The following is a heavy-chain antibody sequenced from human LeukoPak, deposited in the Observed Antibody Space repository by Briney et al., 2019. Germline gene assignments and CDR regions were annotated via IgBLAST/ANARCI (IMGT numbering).Heavy chain of an antibody. D-gene: IGHD3-10*01. Sequence: ASVKVSCKASGYTFTIYGIRGVRQAPGQGLAWMGWISAYNGNTNYAQKLQGRVTMTTDTSTSTAYMELRSPRSDDTAVYYCAAGDMVRGVIITPMDYWGQGTLVTVSP. V-gene: IGHV1-18*01. J-gene: IGHJ4*02. CDR2: ISAYNGNT. CDR1: GYTFTIYG. CDR3: AAGDMVRGVIITPMDY.